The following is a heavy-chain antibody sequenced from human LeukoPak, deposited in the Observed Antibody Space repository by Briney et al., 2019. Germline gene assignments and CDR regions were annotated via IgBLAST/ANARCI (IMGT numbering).Heavy chain of an antibody. J-gene: IGHJ4*02. V-gene: IGHV1-8*02. CDR3: TRSVRNGHIDY. CDR1: GYAFTSYG. CDR2: MNPNSGNT. D-gene: IGHD2-21*01. Sequence: ASVKVSCKASGYAFTSYGISWVRQAPGQGLEWMGWMNPNSGNTGYAQKFQGRVTMTRSTSISTAYMELSSLRFEDTAVYYCTRSVRNGHIDYWGQGTLVTVSS.